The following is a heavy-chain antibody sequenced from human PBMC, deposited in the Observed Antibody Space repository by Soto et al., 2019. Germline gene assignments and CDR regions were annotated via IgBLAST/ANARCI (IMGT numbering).Heavy chain of an antibody. V-gene: IGHV4-30-4*01. CDR3: AREPLDGMDV. Sequence: HVQLHQSGPRLVRPSQTLSLECSVIGGSVNTGDNYWSCVRQSPGWGLEWIGYIYHTGNTFYKPALENRVTMSVDASKNQFSLTLTSVTAADTAVYFCAREPLDGMDVWGQGTNVTVSS. CDR1: GGSVNTGDNY. J-gene: IGHJ6*02. CDR2: IYHTGNT.